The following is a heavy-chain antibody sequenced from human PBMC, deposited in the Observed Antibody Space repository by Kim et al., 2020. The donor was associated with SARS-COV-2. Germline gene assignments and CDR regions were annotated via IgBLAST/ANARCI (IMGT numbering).Heavy chain of an antibody. J-gene: IGHJ4*02. D-gene: IGHD4-17*01. CDR1: GFTFSNAW. V-gene: IGHV3-15*01. CDR2: IKSKTDGGTT. CDR3: TTDIFDYGGNFLHDY. Sequence: GGSLRLSCAASGFTFSNAWMSWVRQAPGKGLEWVGRIKSKTDGGTTDYAAPVKGRFTISRDDSKNTLYLQKNSLKTEDTAVYYCTTDIFDYGGNFLHDYWGQGTLVTVSS.